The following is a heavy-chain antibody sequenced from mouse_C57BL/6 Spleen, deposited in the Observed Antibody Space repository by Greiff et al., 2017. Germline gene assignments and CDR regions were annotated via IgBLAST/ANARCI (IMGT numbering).Heavy chain of an antibody. D-gene: IGHD2-1*01. CDR3: ARGKIYYGNVDY. V-gene: IGHV5-4*01. Sequence: EVQLKESGGGLVKPGGSLKLSCAASGFTFSSYAMSWVRQTPEKRLEWVATISDGGSYTYYPDNVKGRFTISRDNAKNNLYLQMSHLKSEDTAMYYCARGKIYYGNVDYWGQGTTLTVSS. CDR2: ISDGGSYT. CDR1: GFTFSSYA. J-gene: IGHJ2*01.